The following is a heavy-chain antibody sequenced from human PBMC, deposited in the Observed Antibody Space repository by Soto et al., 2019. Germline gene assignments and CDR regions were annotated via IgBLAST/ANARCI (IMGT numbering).Heavy chain of an antibody. J-gene: IGHJ6*02. CDR1: GFTFSSYS. CDR3: ARDQYYDILTGYSDPYYYYYGMDV. Sequence: SLRLSCAASGFTFSSYSMNWVRQAPGKGLEWVSYISSSSSTIYYADSVKGRFTISRDNAKNSLYLQMNSLRDEDTAVYYCARDQYYDILTGYSDPYYYYYGMDVWGQGTTVTVSS. V-gene: IGHV3-48*02. D-gene: IGHD3-9*01. CDR2: ISSSSSTI.